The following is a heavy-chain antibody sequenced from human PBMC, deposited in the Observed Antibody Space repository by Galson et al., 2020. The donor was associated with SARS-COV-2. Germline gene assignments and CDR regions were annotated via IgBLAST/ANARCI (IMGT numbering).Heavy chain of an antibody. CDR3: ARGLDYYDSSGSTQRIAAPEY. Sequence: SETLSLTCTVSGGSVSSGSYYWSWIRQPPGKGLEWIGYIYYSGSTNYNPSLKSRVTISVDTSKNQFSLKLSPGTAADTAVYYCARGLDYYDSSGSTQRIAAPEY. D-gene: IGHD3-22*01. V-gene: IGHV4-61*01. CDR2: IYYSGST. J-gene: IGHJ1*01. CDR1: GGSVSSGSYY.